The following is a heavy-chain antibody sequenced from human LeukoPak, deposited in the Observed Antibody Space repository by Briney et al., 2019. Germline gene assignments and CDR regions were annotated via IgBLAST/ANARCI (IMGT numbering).Heavy chain of an antibody. CDR2: ISSSGSYI. CDR1: GFTFSSYA. D-gene: IGHD1-26*01. CDR3: ARASGSGSYQTPFDY. J-gene: IGHJ4*02. V-gene: IGHV3-21*01. Sequence: GGSLRLSCAASGFTFSSYAMNWVRQAPGKGLEWVSSISSSGSYIYYADSVKGRFTISRGNAKNSLYLQMNSLRAEDTAVYYCARASGSGSYQTPFDYWGQGTLVTVSS.